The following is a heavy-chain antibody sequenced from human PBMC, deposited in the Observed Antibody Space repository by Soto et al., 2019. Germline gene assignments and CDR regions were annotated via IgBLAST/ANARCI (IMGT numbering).Heavy chain of an antibody. CDR1: GGSISSSSYY. J-gene: IGHJ5*02. CDR3: ARHGLIAAAGTFSLARFDP. CDR2: IYYSGST. Sequence: SETLSLTCTVSGGSISSSSYYWGWIRQPPGKGLEWIGSIYYSGSTYYNPSLKSRVTISVDTSKNQFSLKLSSVTAADTAVYYCARHGLIAAAGTFSLARFDPWGQGTLVTVSS. D-gene: IGHD6-13*01. V-gene: IGHV4-39*01.